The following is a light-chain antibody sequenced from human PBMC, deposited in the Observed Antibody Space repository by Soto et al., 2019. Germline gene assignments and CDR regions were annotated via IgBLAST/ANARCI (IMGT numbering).Light chain of an antibody. Sequence: EIVLTQSPGTLSLSPGERATLSCRASQRISSRYLAWYQQKPGQAPRLLISGASTRATGIPDRFSGSGSGTYFTLTISRLEPEDCAVYFCQRYGSSPPFTFGQGTKVEI. CDR2: GAS. CDR1: QRISSRY. J-gene: IGKJ2*01. V-gene: IGKV3-20*01. CDR3: QRYGSSPPFT.